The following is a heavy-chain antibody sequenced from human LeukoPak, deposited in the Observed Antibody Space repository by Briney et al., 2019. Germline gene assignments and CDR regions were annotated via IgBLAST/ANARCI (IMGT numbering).Heavy chain of an antibody. J-gene: IGHJ3*02. V-gene: IGHV3-48*02. Sequence: GGSLRLSCAASGFTFSSYSMNWVRQAPGKRLEWVSYISSSSSTIYYADSAKGRFTIPRDNAKNSLYLQMNSLRDEDTAVYYCARERLMTTVTGGAFDIWGQGTMVTVSS. CDR1: GFTFSSYS. D-gene: IGHD4-17*01. CDR2: ISSSSSTI. CDR3: ARERLMTTVTGGAFDI.